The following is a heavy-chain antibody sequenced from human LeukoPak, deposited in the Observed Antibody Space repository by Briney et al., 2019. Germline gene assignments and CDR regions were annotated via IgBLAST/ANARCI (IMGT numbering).Heavy chain of an antibody. D-gene: IGHD3-22*01. Sequence: ASVKVSCKASGYTFTSYDINWVRQATGQGLEWMGWMNPNSGNTGYAQKFQGRVTITRNTSISTAYMELSSLRSEDTAVYYCAIESDSSGYFDAFDIWGQGTMVTVSS. CDR3: AIESDSSGYFDAFDI. CDR1: GYTFTSYD. J-gene: IGHJ3*02. V-gene: IGHV1-8*03. CDR2: MNPNSGNT.